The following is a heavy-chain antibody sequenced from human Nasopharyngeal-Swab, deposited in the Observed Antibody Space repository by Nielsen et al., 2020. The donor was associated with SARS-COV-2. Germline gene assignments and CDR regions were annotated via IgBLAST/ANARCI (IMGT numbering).Heavy chain of an antibody. CDR2: IIPIFGTA. Sequence: SVKVSCKASGCTFSSYAISWVRQAPGQGLEWMGGIIPIFGTANYAQKFQGRVTITADESTSTAYMELSSLRSEDTAVYYCARDQNPRPDYDFWSGHIYGMDVWGQGTTVTASS. V-gene: IGHV1-69*13. J-gene: IGHJ6*02. CDR1: GCTFSSYA. D-gene: IGHD3-3*01. CDR3: ARDQNPRPDYDFWSGHIYGMDV.